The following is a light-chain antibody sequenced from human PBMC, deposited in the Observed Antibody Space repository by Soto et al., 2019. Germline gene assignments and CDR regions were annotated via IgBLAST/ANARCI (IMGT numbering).Light chain of an antibody. J-gene: IGLJ3*02. CDR3: CSYAGNSGV. CDR1: SSDVGSYNF. Sequence: ALTQPASVSGSPGQSIIISCTGTSSDVGSYNFVSWYQQHPGKAPKLMIYEVSKRPSGVSNRFSGSKSGNTASLTISGLQPEDEADYYCCSYAGNSGVFGGGTKVTVL. V-gene: IGLV2-23*02. CDR2: EVS.